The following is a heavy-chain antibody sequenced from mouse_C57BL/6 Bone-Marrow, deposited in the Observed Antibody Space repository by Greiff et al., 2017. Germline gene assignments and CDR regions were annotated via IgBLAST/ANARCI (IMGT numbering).Heavy chain of an antibody. Sequence: EVKVVESEGGLVQPGSSMKLSCTASGFTFSDYYMAWVRQVPEKGLEWVANINYDGSSTYYLDSLKSRFIISRDNAKNILYLQMSSLKSEDTATYDCARVGYYGNHYFDYWGQGTTLTVSS. CDR1: GFTFSDYY. CDR3: ARVGYYGNHYFDY. V-gene: IGHV5-16*01. D-gene: IGHD2-1*01. J-gene: IGHJ2*01. CDR2: INYDGSST.